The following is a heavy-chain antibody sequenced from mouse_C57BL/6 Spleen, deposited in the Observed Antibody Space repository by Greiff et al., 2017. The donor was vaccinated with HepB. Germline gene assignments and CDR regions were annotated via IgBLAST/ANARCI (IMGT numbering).Heavy chain of an antibody. D-gene: IGHD4-1*01. CDR2: IDPSDSYT. J-gene: IGHJ3*01. CDR3: ARRGTGTWFAY. CDR1: GYTFTSYW. V-gene: IGHV1-50*01. Sequence: QVQLKQPGAELVKPGASVKLSCKASGYTFTSYWMQWVKQRPGQGLEWIGEIDPSDSYTNYNQKFKGKATLTVDTSSSTAYMQLSSLTSEDSAVYYCARRGTGTWFAYWGQGTLVTVSA.